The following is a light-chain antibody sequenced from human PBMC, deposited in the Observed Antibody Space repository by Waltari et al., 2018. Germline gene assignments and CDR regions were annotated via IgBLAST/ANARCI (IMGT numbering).Light chain of an antibody. CDR3: IQHISYPLT. CDR2: AAT. Sequence: DIQMTQSPSSLSASVGDTVTITCRASQGISSYLNWFQQKPGKAPKLLIYAATTLQSGVPSRCSGSGSGTEFTLTISRLQPEDFANYDCIQHISYPLTFGGGTKVEI. J-gene: IGKJ4*01. V-gene: IGKV1-17*01. CDR1: QGISSY.